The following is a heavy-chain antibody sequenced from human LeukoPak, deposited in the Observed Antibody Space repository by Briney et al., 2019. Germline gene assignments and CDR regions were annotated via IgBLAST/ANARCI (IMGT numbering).Heavy chain of an antibody. V-gene: IGHV4-59*08. CDR3: ARLKMGAYFDL. CDR1: DDSLSSYY. D-gene: IGHD3-16*01. Sequence: SETLSLTCTVSDDSLSSYYWSWIRQPPGKGPEWIAYIYSTGATSYNPSLRSRVSISLDTSKSHFSLKLSSVTVADTAVYFCARLKMGAYFDLWGRGTLVTVSS. J-gene: IGHJ2*01. CDR2: IYSTGAT.